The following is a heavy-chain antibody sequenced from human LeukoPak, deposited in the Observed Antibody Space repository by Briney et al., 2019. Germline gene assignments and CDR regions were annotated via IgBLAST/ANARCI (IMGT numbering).Heavy chain of an antibody. V-gene: IGHV4-59*13. CDR3: ARDLDNSGWYVFDY. D-gene: IGHD6-19*01. CDR1: GGSISRYY. CDR2: IHYSGST. Sequence: ASETLSLTCTVSGGSISRYYWSWIRQPPGKGLEWIGYIHYSGSTNSNPSLKSQVTISVDTSKNQFSLKLRSVTAADTAVYYCARDLDNSGWYVFDYWGRGNLVTVSS. J-gene: IGHJ4*02.